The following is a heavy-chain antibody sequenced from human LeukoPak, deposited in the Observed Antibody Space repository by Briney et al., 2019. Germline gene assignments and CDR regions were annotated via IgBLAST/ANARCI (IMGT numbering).Heavy chain of an antibody. CDR3: AKDHPRNLSSSAPIYYYYGMDV. V-gene: IGHV3-23*01. D-gene: IGHD6-6*01. CDR2: ISGSGGST. J-gene: IGHJ6*02. Sequence: GALRLSCAASGFTFSSYAMSWVRQAPGKGLEWVSAISGSGGSTYYADSVKGRFTISRDNSKNTLYLQMNSLRAEDTAVYYCAKDHPRNLSSSAPIYYYYGMDVWGQGTTVTVSS. CDR1: GFTFSSYA.